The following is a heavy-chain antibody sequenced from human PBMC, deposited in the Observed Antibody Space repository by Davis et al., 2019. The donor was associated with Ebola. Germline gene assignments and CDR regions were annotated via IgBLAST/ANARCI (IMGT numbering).Heavy chain of an antibody. Sequence: ASVTVSCKASGYTFTSYGISWVRQATGQGLEWMGWMNPNSGNTGYAQKFQGRVTMTRNTSISTAYMELRSLRSEDTAVYYCARGSEVLRFLEWLSPPAGMDVWGQGTTVTVSS. CDR3: ARGSEVLRFLEWLSPPAGMDV. V-gene: IGHV1-8*02. CDR1: GYTFTSYG. CDR2: MNPNSGNT. D-gene: IGHD3-3*01. J-gene: IGHJ6*02.